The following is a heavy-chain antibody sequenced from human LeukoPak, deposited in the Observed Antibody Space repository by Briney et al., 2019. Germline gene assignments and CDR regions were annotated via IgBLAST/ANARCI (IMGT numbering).Heavy chain of an antibody. D-gene: IGHD6-13*01. V-gene: IGHV3-30*18. CDR3: AKVRPAAGAYFDY. CDR1: GFTFSSYG. Sequence: PGGSLRLSCAASGFTFSSYGMHWVRQAPGKGLEWVAVISYDGSNKYYADSVKGRFTISRDNSKNTLYLQMNSLRAEDTAVYYCAKVRPAAGAYFDYGGQGTLVTVPS. CDR2: ISYDGSNK. J-gene: IGHJ4*02.